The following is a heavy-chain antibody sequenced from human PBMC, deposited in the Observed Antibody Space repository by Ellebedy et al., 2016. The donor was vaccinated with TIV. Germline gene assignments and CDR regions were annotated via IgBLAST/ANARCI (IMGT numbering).Heavy chain of an antibody. D-gene: IGHD3-22*01. CDR2: INWSGGST. J-gene: IGHJ3*02. CDR3: ARDQYDRSGYYYFAAFDM. Sequence: GESLKISCAASGFTFSNYWMHWVRQAPGKGLEWVSVINWSGGSTGYADSVKGRFTISRDNAKNSLYLQMNSLRAEDTALYYCARDQYDRSGYYYFAAFDMWGQGTMVTVSS. CDR1: GFTFSNYW. V-gene: IGHV3-20*04.